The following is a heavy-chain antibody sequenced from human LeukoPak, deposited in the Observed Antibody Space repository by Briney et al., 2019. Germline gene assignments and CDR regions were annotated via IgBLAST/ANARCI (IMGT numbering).Heavy chain of an antibody. CDR1: GFTVSSNY. J-gene: IGHJ3*02. CDR3: AKGSSTSCYKNAFDI. V-gene: IGHV3-53*01. Sequence: GGSLRLSCAASGFTVSSNYMSWVRQAPGKGLEWVSVIYSGGSTYYADSVKGRFTISRDNSKNTLYLQMNSLRAEDTAVYYCAKGSSTSCYKNAFDIWGQGTMVTVSS. CDR2: IYSGGST. D-gene: IGHD2-2*02.